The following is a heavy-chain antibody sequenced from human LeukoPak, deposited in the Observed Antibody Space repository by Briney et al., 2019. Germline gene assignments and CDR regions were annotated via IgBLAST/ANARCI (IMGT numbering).Heavy chain of an antibody. CDR2: ISWNSGNI. CDR3: AKGSGSDYRAEYFQH. D-gene: IGHD1-26*01. V-gene: IGHV3-9*01. J-gene: IGHJ1*01. Sequence: PGGSLRLSCAASGFTFDDYAMHWVRQAPGKGLEWVSGISWNSGNIGYADSVKGRFTISRDNANSFLFLQMNSLRAEDTALYYCAKGSGSDYRAEYFQHWGQGTLVTVSS. CDR1: GFTFDDYA.